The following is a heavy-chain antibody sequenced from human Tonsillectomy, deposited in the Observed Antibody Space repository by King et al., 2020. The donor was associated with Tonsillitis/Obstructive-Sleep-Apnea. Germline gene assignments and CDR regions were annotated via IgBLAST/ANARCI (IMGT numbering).Heavy chain of an antibody. CDR1: GYGFTLYW. J-gene: IGHJ4*02. CDR2: IDPGDSYT. CDR3: ARQSTVKHFDY. V-gene: IGHV5-10-1*01. Sequence: VQLVESGAEVKKPGESLRISCEGSGYGFTLYWISWVRQMPGKGLEWLGRIDPGDSYTNYNPSFRGHVTISADKSISTAYLQLSGLKTSDTAIYYCARQSTVKHFDYWGQGTLVTVSS. D-gene: IGHD5/OR15-5a*01.